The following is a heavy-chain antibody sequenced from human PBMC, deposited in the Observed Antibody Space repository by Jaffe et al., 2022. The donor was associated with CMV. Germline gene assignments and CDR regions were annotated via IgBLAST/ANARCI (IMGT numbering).Heavy chain of an antibody. J-gene: IGHJ4*02. CDR3: ARVTIFGVVRIDY. D-gene: IGHD3-3*01. CDR1: GGSISSSSYY. Sequence: QLQLQESGPGLVKPSETLSLTCTVSGGSISSSSYYWGWIRQPPGKGLEWIGSIYYSGSTYYNPSLKSRVTISVDTSKNQFSLKLSSVTAADTAVYYCARVTIFGVVRIDYWGQGTLVTVSS. CDR2: IYYSGST. V-gene: IGHV4-39*01.